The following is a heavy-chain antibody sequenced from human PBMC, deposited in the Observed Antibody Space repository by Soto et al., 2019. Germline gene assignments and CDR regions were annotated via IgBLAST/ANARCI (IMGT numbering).Heavy chain of an antibody. J-gene: IGHJ5*02. CDR2: ISGSGGST. Sequence: GGSLRLSCAASGFTFSSYTMGWVRQAPGEGLEWVSAISGSGGSTYYADSVKGRFTISRDNSKNTLYLQMNSLRAEDTAVYYCTKTKGYYDSSGYFDWFDPWGQGTLVTVSS. D-gene: IGHD3-22*01. V-gene: IGHV3-23*01. CDR1: GFTFSSYT. CDR3: TKTKGYYDSSGYFDWFDP.